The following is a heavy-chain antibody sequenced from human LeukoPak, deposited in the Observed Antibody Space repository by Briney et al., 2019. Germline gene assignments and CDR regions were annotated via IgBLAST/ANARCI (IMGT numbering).Heavy chain of an antibody. CDR2: ISSSSSTI. V-gene: IGHV3-48*01. D-gene: IGHD6-6*01. Sequence: PGGSLRLSCAASGFTFSSYSMNWVRQAPGKGLEWVSYISSSSSTIYYADSVKGRFTISRDNAKNSLYLQMNSLRADDTAVYYCARSGIAKWDSSSSYDYWGQGTLVTVSS. J-gene: IGHJ4*02. CDR1: GFTFSSYS. CDR3: ARSGIAKWDSSSSYDY.